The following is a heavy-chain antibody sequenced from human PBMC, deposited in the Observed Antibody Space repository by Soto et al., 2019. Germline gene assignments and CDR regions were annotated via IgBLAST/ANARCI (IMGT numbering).Heavy chain of an antibody. V-gene: IGHV3-30*18. Sequence: PGGSLRLSCAASGFTFRYYGMHWVRQAPGKGLEWVAVISYDGSKKYSADSVRGRFTISRDNSKNTLYLQMNSLRPEDTAVYYCAKDRVWNPFDDWGQGTLVTVSS. J-gene: IGHJ4*02. D-gene: IGHD1-1*01. CDR1: GFTFRYYG. CDR3: AKDRVWNPFDD. CDR2: ISYDGSKK.